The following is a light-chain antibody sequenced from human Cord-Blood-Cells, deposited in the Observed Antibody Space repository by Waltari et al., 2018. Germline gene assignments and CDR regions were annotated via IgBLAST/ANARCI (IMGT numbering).Light chain of an antibody. J-gene: IGKJ2*01. CDR2: AAS. Sequence: DIQMTQCPSSLSASVGDRVTITCRAVQSISIYLNWYQQKPGRAPKRLIYAASSLQSGVPSRCIGSRSATNFTITISSLQPEDVATYYCQQRYSTPYTFGQGTKLEIK. V-gene: IGKV1-39*01. CDR3: QQRYSTPYT. CDR1: QSISIY.